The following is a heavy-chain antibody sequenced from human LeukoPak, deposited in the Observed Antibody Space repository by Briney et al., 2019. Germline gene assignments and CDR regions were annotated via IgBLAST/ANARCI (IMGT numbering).Heavy chain of an antibody. CDR3: AKAPYSSGWTQYYFDY. CDR1: GFTFSSYS. V-gene: IGHV3-21*04. J-gene: IGHJ4*02. Sequence: GGSLRLSCAASGFTFSSYSMNWVRQAPGKGLEWVSSISSSSSYIYYADSVEGRFTISRDNAKNSLYLQMNSLRAEDTAVYYCAKAPYSSGWTQYYFDYWGQGTLVTVSS. D-gene: IGHD6-19*01. CDR2: ISSSSSYI.